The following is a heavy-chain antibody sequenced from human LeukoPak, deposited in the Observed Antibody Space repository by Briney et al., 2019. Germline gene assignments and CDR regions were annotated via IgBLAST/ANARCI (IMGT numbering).Heavy chain of an antibody. J-gene: IGHJ4*02. CDR1: GDSISSYY. Sequence: SETLSLTCTVSGDSISSYYWSWIRQPPGKGLEWIGEMNHSGSTNYNPSLKSRVTISVDTSKNQISLKLISVTAADTAVYYCASNRYDYVWGSYHPWYFDYWGQGTLVPVST. CDR3: ASNRYDYVWGSYHPWYFDY. V-gene: IGHV4-34*01. D-gene: IGHD3-16*02. CDR2: MNHSGST.